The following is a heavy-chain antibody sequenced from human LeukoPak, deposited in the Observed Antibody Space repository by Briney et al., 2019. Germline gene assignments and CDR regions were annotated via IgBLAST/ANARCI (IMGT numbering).Heavy chain of an antibody. CDR3: ARGPESFDV. D-gene: IGHD1-14*01. V-gene: IGHV1-2*02. Sequence: ASVKVSCTASGYTFTDYYMYWVRQAPGKGLEWMGWINPNSGGTNYAQKFQGRVTMTRDTSITAAYMELSRLTSDDTAVYYCARGPESFDVWGQGAMVTVSS. CDR2: INPNSGGT. J-gene: IGHJ3*01. CDR1: GYTFTDYY.